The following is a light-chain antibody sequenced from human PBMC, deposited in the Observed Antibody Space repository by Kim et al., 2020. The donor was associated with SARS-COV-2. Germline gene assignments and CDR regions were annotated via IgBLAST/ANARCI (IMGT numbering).Light chain of an antibody. CDR1: QDISNY. CDR3: QQYDNLRFT. J-gene: IGKJ4*01. Sequence: DIQMTQSPSSLSASVGDRVTITCQASQDISNYLNWYQQKPGKAPKLLIYDASNLETGVPSRFSGSGSGTDFTFTISSLQPEDIATYYYQQYDNLRFTFGGGTKVEIK. CDR2: DAS. V-gene: IGKV1-33*01.